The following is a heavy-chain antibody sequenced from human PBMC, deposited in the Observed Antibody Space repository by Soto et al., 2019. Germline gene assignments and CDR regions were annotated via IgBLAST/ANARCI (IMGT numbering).Heavy chain of an antibody. CDR1: GFTFSSYA. CDR3: ARNHDYGDYTFDY. Sequence: GGSLRLSCAASGFTFSSYAMHWVRQAPGKGLEWVAVISYDGSNKYYADSVKGRFTISRDNSKNTLYLQMNSLRAEDTAVYYCARNHDYGDYTFDYWGQGTLVTVSS. J-gene: IGHJ4*02. CDR2: ISYDGSNK. V-gene: IGHV3-30-3*01. D-gene: IGHD4-17*01.